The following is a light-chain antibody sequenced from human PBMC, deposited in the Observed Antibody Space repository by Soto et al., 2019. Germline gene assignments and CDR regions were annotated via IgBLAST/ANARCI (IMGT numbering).Light chain of an antibody. CDR2: DVS. J-gene: IGKJ1*01. V-gene: IGKV1-5*01. CDR1: QSINSR. Sequence: DIQMTQSPSTLSASAGDRVTITCRASQSINSRLAWYQQKPGKAPKLLIYDVSNLESGVPSRFSGSGSGTEFTLIISSLQSDDFATYYCQEYSSYWTFRQGTKVDIK. CDR3: QEYSSYWT.